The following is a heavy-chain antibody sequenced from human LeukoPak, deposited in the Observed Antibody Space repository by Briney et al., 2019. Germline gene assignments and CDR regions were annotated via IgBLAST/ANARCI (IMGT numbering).Heavy chain of an antibody. D-gene: IGHD5-18*01. V-gene: IGHV1-46*01. CDR1: GYTFTSYY. CDR3: ARDSEVDTAMASTSSWYYFDY. CDR2: INHSGGST. J-gene: IGHJ4*02. Sequence: ASVKVSCKASGYTFTSYYMHWVRQAPGQGLEWMGIINHSGGSTSYAQKFRGRVTMTRDTSTSTVYMELSSLRSEDTAVYYCARDSEVDTAMASTSSWYYFDYWGQGTLVTVSS.